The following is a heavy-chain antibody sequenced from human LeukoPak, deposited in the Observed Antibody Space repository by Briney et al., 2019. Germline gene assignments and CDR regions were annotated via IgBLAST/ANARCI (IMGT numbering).Heavy chain of an antibody. Sequence: GGSLRLSCVASGFTFSYYIMNWVRQAPGKGLEWVANIKEDGSEKYYVESVKGRFSISRDNAKNSLYLQMNSLRAEDTAVYYCARPRGYCSGGSCYWFDPWGQGTLVTVSS. V-gene: IGHV3-7*05. CDR1: GFTFSYYI. CDR2: IKEDGSEK. J-gene: IGHJ5*02. CDR3: ARPRGYCSGGSCYWFDP. D-gene: IGHD2-15*01.